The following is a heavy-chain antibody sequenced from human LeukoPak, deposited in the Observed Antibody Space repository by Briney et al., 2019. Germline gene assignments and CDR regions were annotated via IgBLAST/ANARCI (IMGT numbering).Heavy chain of an antibody. CDR3: ARADCSSSTCYLRRSWFDP. J-gene: IGHJ5*02. V-gene: IGHV3-21*01. CDR1: GFTLSNYD. Sequence: PGGSLRLSCAASGFTLSNYDMNWVRQAPGEGLEWVSSISTSSRYIYYKDSVRGRFTISRDDAKNSLYLEMTSLRAEDTAVYYCARADCSSSTCYLRRSWFDPWGQGTLVTVSS. CDR2: ISTSSRYI. D-gene: IGHD2-2*01.